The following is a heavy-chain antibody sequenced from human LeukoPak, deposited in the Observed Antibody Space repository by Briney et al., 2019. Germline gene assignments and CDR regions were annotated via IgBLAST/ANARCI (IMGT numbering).Heavy chain of an antibody. J-gene: IGHJ4*02. CDR2: INPKSGGT. CDR1: GYSFTAYF. V-gene: IGHV1-2*02. CDR3: AREVGQIDY. D-gene: IGHD3/OR15-3a*01. Sequence: ASVKVSCKASGYSFTAYFVHWVRQAPGQGLEWMGWINPKSGGTIYAQRFQGRVTMTRDTSISTVYMELNRLRSDVTAVYYCAREVGQIDYWGQGTLVTVSS.